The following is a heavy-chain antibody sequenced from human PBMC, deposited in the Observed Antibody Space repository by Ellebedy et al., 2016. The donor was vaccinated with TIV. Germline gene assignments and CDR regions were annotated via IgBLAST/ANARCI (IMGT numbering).Heavy chain of an antibody. Sequence: GESLKISXAASGFTFSSYSMNWVRQAPGKGLEWVSSISSSSSYIYYADSVKGRFTISRDNAKNSLYLQMNSLRAEDTAVYYCARDLSPGGAGDYWGQGTLVTVSS. CDR2: ISSSSSYI. V-gene: IGHV3-21*01. CDR3: ARDLSPGGAGDY. J-gene: IGHJ4*02. CDR1: GFTFSSYS. D-gene: IGHD3-10*01.